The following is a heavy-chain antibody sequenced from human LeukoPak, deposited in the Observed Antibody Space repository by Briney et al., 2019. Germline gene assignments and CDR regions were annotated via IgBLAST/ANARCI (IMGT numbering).Heavy chain of an antibody. CDR3: ARGRDRDGFDY. Sequence: SETLSLTCAGYAGSFSGYYWSWIRQPPGKGLEWIGEINHSGSTNYNPSLKSRVTISVDTSKNQFSLKLSSVTAADTAVYYCARGRDRDGFDYWGQGTLVTVSS. CDR2: INHSGST. J-gene: IGHJ4*02. CDR1: AGSFSGYY. V-gene: IGHV4-34*01.